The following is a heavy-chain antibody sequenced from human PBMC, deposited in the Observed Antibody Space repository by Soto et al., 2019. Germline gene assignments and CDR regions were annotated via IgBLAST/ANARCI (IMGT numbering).Heavy chain of an antibody. CDR1: GFTFSSYS. CDR2: ISSSSSTI. Sequence: EVQLVESGGGLVQPGGSLRLSCAASGFTFSSYSMNWVRQAPGKGLEWVSYISSSSSTIYYADSVKGRFTISRDNAKNSLYLQMTSLRAEDTAVYYCARDGTGLTGYYIGNYYYYGMDVWGQGTTVTVSS. J-gene: IGHJ6*02. CDR3: ARDGTGLTGYYIGNYYYYGMDV. D-gene: IGHD3-9*01. V-gene: IGHV3-48*01.